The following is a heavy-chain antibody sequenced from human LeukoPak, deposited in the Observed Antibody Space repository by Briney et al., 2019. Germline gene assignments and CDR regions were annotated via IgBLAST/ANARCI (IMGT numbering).Heavy chain of an antibody. D-gene: IGHD3-9*01. Sequence: PGGSLRLSCAASGFTFSSYSMNWVRQAPGKGLEWVSSISSSSSYIYYADSVKGRFTISRDNAKNSLYLQMNSLRAEDTAVYYCAPSQRGYYDIPAPWGQGTLVTVSS. J-gene: IGHJ5*02. CDR1: GFTFSSYS. V-gene: IGHV3-21*01. CDR3: APSQRGYYDIPAP. CDR2: ISSSSSYI.